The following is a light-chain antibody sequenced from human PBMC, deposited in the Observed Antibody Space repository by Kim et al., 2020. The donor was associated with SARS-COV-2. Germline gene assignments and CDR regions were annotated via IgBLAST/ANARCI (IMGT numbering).Light chain of an antibody. CDR2: DVS. CDR3: TSYTASSTLV. Sequence: QSVLTQPASVSGSPGQSITISCTGTSSDVGSYNYVSWYQQHPGKAPKLMIYDVSKRPSGVSDRFSGSKSGNTASLRISGLQAEDEADYYCTSYTASSTLVFGGGTQLTVL. CDR1: SSDVGSYNY. V-gene: IGLV2-14*01. J-gene: IGLJ2*01.